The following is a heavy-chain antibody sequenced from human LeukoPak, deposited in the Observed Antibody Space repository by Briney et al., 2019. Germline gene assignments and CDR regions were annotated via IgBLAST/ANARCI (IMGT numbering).Heavy chain of an antibody. J-gene: IGHJ4*02. CDR3: AKGSDSSGWYYFDY. V-gene: IGHV3-9*01. Sequence: GRSLRLSCAASGFTFDDYAMHWVRQAPGKGLEWVSGISWNSGSIGYADSVKGRFTISRDNAKNSLYLQMNSLRAEDTALYYCAKGSDSSGWYYFDYWGQGTLVTVSS. D-gene: IGHD6-19*01. CDR1: GFTFDDYA. CDR2: ISWNSGSI.